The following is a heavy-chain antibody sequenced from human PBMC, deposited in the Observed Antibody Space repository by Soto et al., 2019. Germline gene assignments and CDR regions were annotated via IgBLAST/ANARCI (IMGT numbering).Heavy chain of an antibody. V-gene: IGHV3-23*01. CDR3: AKARLLVIVPAAPIDY. CDR2: ISGSGGST. Sequence: SGGSLRLSCAASGFTFSSYAMSWVRQAPGKGLEWVSAISGSGGSTYYADSVKGRFTISRDNSKNTLYLQMNSLRAEDTAVYYCAKARLLVIVPAAPIDYWGQGTLVTVSS. D-gene: IGHD2-2*01. J-gene: IGHJ4*02. CDR1: GFTFSSYA.